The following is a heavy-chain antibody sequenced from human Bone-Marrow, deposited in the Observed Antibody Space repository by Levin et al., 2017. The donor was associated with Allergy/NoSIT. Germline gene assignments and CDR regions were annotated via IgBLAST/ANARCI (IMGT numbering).Heavy chain of an antibody. D-gene: IGHD2-2*01. CDR3: ARDSFSTSSGLDYYYGMDV. J-gene: IGHJ6*02. CDR2: IKPDGSDK. CDR1: GFTLSQYW. V-gene: IGHV3-7*01. Sequence: ASVKVSCVASGFTLSQYWMTWVRQAPGKGLEWVAKIKPDGSDKFYADSLKGRLTISRDNTRKSLSLQINNLRAEETAVYYCARDSFSTSSGLDYYYGMDVWGQGTTVTVSS.